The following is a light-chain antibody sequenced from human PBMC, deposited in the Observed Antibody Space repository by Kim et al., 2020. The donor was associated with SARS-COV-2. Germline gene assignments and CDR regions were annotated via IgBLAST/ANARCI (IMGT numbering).Light chain of an antibody. CDR3: QQYGSSPRT. V-gene: IGKV3-20*01. CDR2: GAS. CDR1: QSVSSTY. J-gene: IGKJ1*01. Sequence: SPGERATLSSRASQSVSSTYLAWYQQKPGQAPRLLIYGASKRATGIPDRFGGSGSGTDFTLTISRLEPEDFAMYYCQQYGSSPRTFGQGTKVDIK.